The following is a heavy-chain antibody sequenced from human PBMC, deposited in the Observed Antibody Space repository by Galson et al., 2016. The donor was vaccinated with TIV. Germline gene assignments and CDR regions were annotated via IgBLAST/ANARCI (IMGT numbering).Heavy chain of an antibody. CDR1: GGSISNGDYY. V-gene: IGHV4-30-4*01. Sequence: LSLTCSVFGGSISNGDYYWSWIRQPPGKGLEWIGNIYYSGSTKINPSLKSRLTMSVDRSRNQFSLSLYSVTAADTAVYFCARDAGTYYHAFDVWGQGTMITVSS. CDR3: ARDAGTYYHAFDV. D-gene: IGHD3-22*01. J-gene: IGHJ3*01. CDR2: IYYSGST.